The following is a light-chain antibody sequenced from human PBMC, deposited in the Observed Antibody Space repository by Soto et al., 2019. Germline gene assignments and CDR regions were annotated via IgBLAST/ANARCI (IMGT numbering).Light chain of an antibody. Sequence: VLTQPPSASGTPGQRVTISCSTSSSNLGDNTVNWYQQVPGAAPKLLIYSYDQRPSGVPDRFSGSKSGTSASLAISGLQSEDEADYYCAAWDASLDGYVFGTGTKLTVL. J-gene: IGLJ1*01. V-gene: IGLV1-44*01. CDR2: SYD. CDR3: AAWDASLDGYV. CDR1: SSNLGDNT.